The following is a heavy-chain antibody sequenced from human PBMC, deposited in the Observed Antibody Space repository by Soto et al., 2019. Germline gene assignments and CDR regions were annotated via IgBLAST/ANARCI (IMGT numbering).Heavy chain of an antibody. V-gene: IGHV1-18*01. J-gene: IGHJ5*02. CDR3: ASYGSAEAYCGGDCSYGWFAP. D-gene: IGHD2-21*02. CDR2: ISAYNGNT. Sequence: VPLVQSGAEAKKPGASVKVSCKASGYTFTSYGITWVRQAPGQGLEWMEWISAYNGNTNYSQKLQARVPMTPDTPTSTACMALSSVRSSDTAAYYCASYGSAEAYCGGDCSYGWFAPWGQGSLVTVSS. CDR1: GYTFTSYG.